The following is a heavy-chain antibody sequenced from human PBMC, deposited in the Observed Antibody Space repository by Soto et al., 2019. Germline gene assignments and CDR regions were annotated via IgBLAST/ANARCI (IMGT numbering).Heavy chain of an antibody. CDR2: IIPILGIA. CDR1: GGTFSSYT. CDR3: AREWDDDYYGSGSLVFSWFDP. Sequence: ASVKVSCKASGGTFSSYTISWVRQAPGQGLEWMGRIIPILGIANYAQKFQGRVTITADKSTSTAYMELSSLRSEDTAVYYCAREWDDDYYGSGSLVFSWFDPWGQGTLVTVSS. D-gene: IGHD3-10*01. J-gene: IGHJ5*02. V-gene: IGHV1-69*04.